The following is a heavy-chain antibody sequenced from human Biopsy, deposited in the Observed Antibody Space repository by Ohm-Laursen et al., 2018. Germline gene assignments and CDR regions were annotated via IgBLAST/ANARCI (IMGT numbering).Heavy chain of an antibody. Sequence: SDTLSLTCTVSGDSISSYYWSWIRQAPGKTLEWIASINYRGNTNYNPSLKSRVTMSAHTSTNQFSLKLTSVTAADTAVYYCARDKITYCTSTSCDYFGMDVWGQGTTVTVSS. D-gene: IGHD2-2*01. J-gene: IGHJ6*02. CDR1: GDSISSYY. CDR2: INYRGNT. CDR3: ARDKITYCTSTSCDYFGMDV. V-gene: IGHV4-59*01.